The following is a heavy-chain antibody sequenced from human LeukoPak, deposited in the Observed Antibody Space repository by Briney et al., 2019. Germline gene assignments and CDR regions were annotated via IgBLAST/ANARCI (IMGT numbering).Heavy chain of an antibody. CDR2: IYYSGST. D-gene: IGHD1-26*01. CDR1: GGSISSHY. J-gene: IGHJ3*02. V-gene: IGHV4-59*11. CDR3: AINKLISAFDI. Sequence: SETLSLTCTVSGGSISSHYWSWIRPPPGKGLEWIGYIYYSGSTNYNPSLKSRVTISVDTSKNQFSLKLSSVTAADTAVYYCAINKLISAFDIWGQGTMVTVSS.